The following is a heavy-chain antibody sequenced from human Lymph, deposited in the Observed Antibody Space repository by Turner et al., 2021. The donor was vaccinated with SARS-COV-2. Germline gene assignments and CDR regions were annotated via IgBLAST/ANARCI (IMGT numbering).Heavy chain of an antibody. CDR3: ARDVTGPLGY. D-gene: IGHD1-20*01. Sequence: QVQLVQSGAEVKKPGSSVKVSCKASGGTFSSYAISWVRQAPGQGLEWMGGIIPMLDIANYAQKFQGRVMITADKSTSTAYMELSSLRSEDTAVYYCARDVTGPLGYWGQGTLVTVSS. J-gene: IGHJ4*02. V-gene: IGHV1-69*10. CDR2: IIPMLDIA. CDR1: GGTFSSYA.